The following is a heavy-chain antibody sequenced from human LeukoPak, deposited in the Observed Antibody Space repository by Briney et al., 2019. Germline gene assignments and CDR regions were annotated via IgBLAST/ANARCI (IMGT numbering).Heavy chain of an antibody. J-gene: IGHJ4*02. CDR1: GFTFSSYS. V-gene: IGHV3-21*01. CDR3: ARDDLLWFGELFGVDY. CDR2: ISSSSSYI. D-gene: IGHD3-10*01. Sequence: PGGSLRLSCAASGFTFSSYSMNWVRQAPGKGLEWVSSISSSSSYIYYADSVKGRFTISRDNAKNSLYLQTNSLRAEDTAVYYCARDDLLWFGELFGVDYWGQGTLVTVSS.